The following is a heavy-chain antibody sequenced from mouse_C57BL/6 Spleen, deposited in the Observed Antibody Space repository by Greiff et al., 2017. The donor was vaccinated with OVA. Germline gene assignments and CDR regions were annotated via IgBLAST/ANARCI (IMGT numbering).Heavy chain of an antibody. J-gene: IGHJ2*01. Sequence: EVQVVESGGGLVKPGGSLKLSCAASGFTFSSYAMSWVRQSPEKRLEWVATISDGGSYTYYPDHVKGRFTISRDNAKNNLYLQMSHLKSEDTAMYCCARDELLGNFDYWGQGTTLTVSS. D-gene: IGHD1-1*01. V-gene: IGHV5-4*01. CDR2: ISDGGSYT. CDR1: GFTFSSYA. CDR3: ARDELLGNFDY.